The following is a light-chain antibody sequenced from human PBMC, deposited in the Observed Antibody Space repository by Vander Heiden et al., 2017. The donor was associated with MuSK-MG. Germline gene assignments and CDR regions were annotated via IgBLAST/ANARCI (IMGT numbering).Light chain of an antibody. CDR1: NSDVGGYNY. CDR2: EVN. Sequence: QPALTQPASVSGSPGQSITISCTGTNSDVGGYNYVSWYQQHPGKAPKLMIFEVNNRPSGVSSRFSGSKSGNTASLTISGRQAEDEADYYCSSCTSSSTWVFGGGTKLTVL. J-gene: IGLJ3*02. V-gene: IGLV2-14*01. CDR3: SSCTSSSTWV.